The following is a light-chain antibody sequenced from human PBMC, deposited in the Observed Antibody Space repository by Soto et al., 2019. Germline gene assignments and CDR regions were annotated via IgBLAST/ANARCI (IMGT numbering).Light chain of an antibody. CDR3: MKALQNLN. CDR2: LGS. CDR1: QSLLHSNGYNY. V-gene: IGKV2-28*01. Sequence: DIVMTQSPLSLPVTPGEPASISCRSSQSLLHSNGYNYLDWYLQKPGQSPQLLIYLGSNRASGVPDRFSGSGSGTDFTLKISRVEAEDVRVYYCMKALQNLNLGQGTRREIK. J-gene: IGKJ5*01.